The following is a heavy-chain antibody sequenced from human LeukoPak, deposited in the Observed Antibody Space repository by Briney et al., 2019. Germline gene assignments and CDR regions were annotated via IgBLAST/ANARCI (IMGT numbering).Heavy chain of an antibody. CDR2: INTDGSAT. CDR3: VRADYDSSGYHFDN. J-gene: IGHJ4*02. CDR1: GFTFSSYR. V-gene: IGHV3-74*01. Sequence: PGGSLRLSCGASGFTFSSYRLHWVRQPPGKGLAWVSRINTDGSATDYADSVKGRFTISRDNAKNTVYLQMDTLSGEDTAVYYCVRADYDSSGYHFDNWGQGILVTVSS. D-gene: IGHD3-22*01.